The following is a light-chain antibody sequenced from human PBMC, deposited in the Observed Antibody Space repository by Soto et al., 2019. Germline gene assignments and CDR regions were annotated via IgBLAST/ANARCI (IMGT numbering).Light chain of an antibody. V-gene: IGKV3-15*01. CDR3: QQYNSWPLT. CDR1: QRVSND. Sequence: EVVMTQSPATLSVSPGERATLSCRASQRVSNDLAWYQQKPGQAPRHLIYGASTRGTGVPARFSGSWSGTDFHLTMSSLLSEDFAVYYCQQYNSWPLTFGQGTRLEI. J-gene: IGKJ5*01. CDR2: GAS.